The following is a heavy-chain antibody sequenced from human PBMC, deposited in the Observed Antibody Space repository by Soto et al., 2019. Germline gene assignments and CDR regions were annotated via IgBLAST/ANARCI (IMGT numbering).Heavy chain of an antibody. CDR3: AKDLSALEYYYDSSATPNWFDP. CDR2: ISYDGSNK. V-gene: IGHV3-30*18. J-gene: IGHJ5*02. D-gene: IGHD3-22*01. Sequence: GGSLRLSCAASGFTFSSYGMHWVRQAPGKGLEWVAVISYDGSNKYYADSVKGRFTISRDNSKNTLYLQMNSLRAEDTAVYYCAKDLSALEYYYDSSATPNWFDPWGQGTLVTVPQ. CDR1: GFTFSSYG.